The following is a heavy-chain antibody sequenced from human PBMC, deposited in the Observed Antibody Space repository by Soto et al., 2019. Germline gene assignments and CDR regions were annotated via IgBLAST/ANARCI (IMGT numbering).Heavy chain of an antibody. CDR2: ISSNGGST. V-gene: IGHV3-64*01. Sequence: GGSLRLSCAASGFTFSSYAMHWVRQAPGKGLEYVSAISSNGGSTYYANSVKGRFTISRDNSKNTLYLQMGSLRAEDMAVDYGARDRTKIAARPINLDYWGQGTLVTVSS. D-gene: IGHD6-6*01. CDR1: GFTFSSYA. CDR3: ARDRTKIAARPINLDY. J-gene: IGHJ4*02.